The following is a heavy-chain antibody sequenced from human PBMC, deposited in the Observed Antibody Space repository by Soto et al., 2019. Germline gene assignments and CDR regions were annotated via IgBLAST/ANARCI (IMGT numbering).Heavy chain of an antibody. D-gene: IGHD3-10*01. J-gene: IGHJ4*02. Sequence: EVQLVESGGGLVQPGGSLILSCAASGFTFSNYWMVWVRQAPRKGLVWVSRIIGDGLYTTYADSVKGRFTISRDNDKNTVYLQMTSLRVEDRAVNYCARGIRGSGTANDHGGKGTLVTVSS. V-gene: IGHV3-74*03. CDR2: IIGDGLYT. CDR3: ARGIRGSGTANDH. CDR1: GFTFSNYW.